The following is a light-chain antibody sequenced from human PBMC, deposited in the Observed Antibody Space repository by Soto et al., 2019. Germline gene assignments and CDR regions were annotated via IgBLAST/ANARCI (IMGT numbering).Light chain of an antibody. Sequence: EVVLTQSPGTVSLSPGERATLSCRASQSVTSNYLAWYQQKPGQAPRLLIYAASIRDTGIPDRCSGSESGTDFSLTLSRMEPEDFAIYYCQQYGRSLPWALGQGTKVEIK. CDR1: QSVTSNY. CDR3: QQYGRSLPWA. V-gene: IGKV3-20*01. J-gene: IGKJ1*01. CDR2: AAS.